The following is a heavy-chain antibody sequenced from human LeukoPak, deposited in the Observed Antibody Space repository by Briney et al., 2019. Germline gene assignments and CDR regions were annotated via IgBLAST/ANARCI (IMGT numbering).Heavy chain of an antibody. CDR1: GYSFTSYW. CDR3: ARQTPTYYYDSSGYFDY. V-gene: IGHV5-51*01. D-gene: IGHD3-22*01. J-gene: IGHJ4*02. Sequence: GESLKISCKGSGYSFTSYWIGWVRQMPGKGLEWMGIIYPGDSDTRYSPPFQGQVTISADKSISTAYLQWSSLKASDTAMYYCARQTPTYYYDSSGYFDYWGQGTLVTVSS. CDR2: IYPGDSDT.